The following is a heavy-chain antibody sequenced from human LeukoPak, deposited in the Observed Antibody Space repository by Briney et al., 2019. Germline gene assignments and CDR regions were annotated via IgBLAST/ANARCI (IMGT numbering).Heavy chain of an antibody. Sequence: GASVKVSCKASGYTFTGYYMHWVRQAPGQGLEWMGWINPNSGGTNYAQKFQGRVTMTRDTSTSTAYMELSRLRSDDTAVYYCARDHRGGYCSSTSCYASNYFDYWGQGTLVTVSS. CDR1: GYTFTGYY. D-gene: IGHD2-2*01. CDR2: INPNSGGT. J-gene: IGHJ4*02. CDR3: ARDHRGGYCSSTSCYASNYFDY. V-gene: IGHV1-2*02.